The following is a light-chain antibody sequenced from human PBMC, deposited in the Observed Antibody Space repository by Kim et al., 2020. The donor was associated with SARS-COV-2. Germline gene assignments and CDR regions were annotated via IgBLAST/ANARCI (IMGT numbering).Light chain of an antibody. Sequence: QRVTISCPGRSSNIGAGYDVHWYQQLPTTAPKRLISGNSNRPSGVPDRFSGSKSGTSASLAITGLQAEDEADYYCQSYDNSLSSYVFGSGTKVTVL. J-gene: IGLJ1*01. CDR3: QSYDNSLSSYV. CDR1: SSNIGAGYD. CDR2: GNS. V-gene: IGLV1-40*01.